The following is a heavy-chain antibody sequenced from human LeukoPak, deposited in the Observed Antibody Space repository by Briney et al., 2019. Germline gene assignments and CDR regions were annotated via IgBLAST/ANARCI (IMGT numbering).Heavy chain of an antibody. CDR2: IYYSGST. V-gene: IGHV4-59*13. Sequence: PSETLSLTCTVSGGPISSYYGSWIRQPPGKGLEGIGYIYYSGSTNYNPSLKSRVTISVDTSKNQFSLKLSSVTAADTAVYYCARAESSGWYGNFDYWGQGTLVTVSS. D-gene: IGHD6-19*01. J-gene: IGHJ4*02. CDR3: ARAESSGWYGNFDY. CDR1: GGPISSYY.